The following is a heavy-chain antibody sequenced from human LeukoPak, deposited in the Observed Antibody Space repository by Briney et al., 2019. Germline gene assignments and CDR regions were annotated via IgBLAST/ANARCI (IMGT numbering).Heavy chain of an antibody. V-gene: IGHV4-4*02. Sequence: SETLSLTCAVSGASVSSNWWSWVRQPPGKGLEWIAEMSHSGSTYYNTSLQSRITMSIDTSQNQFSLKLSSVTAADTAVYYCAGLIRPGWFDPWGQGTLVTVST. CDR3: AGLIRPGWFDP. J-gene: IGHJ5*02. CDR2: MSHSGST. D-gene: IGHD1-14*01. CDR1: GASVSSNW.